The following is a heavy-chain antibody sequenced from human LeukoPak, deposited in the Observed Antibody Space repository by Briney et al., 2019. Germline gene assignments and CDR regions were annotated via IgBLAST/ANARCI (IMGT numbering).Heavy chain of an antibody. Sequence: SETLSLTCTVSGGSISSSSYYWGWIRQPPGKGLEWIGSIYYSGSTYYNPSLKSRVTISVDTSKNQFSLKLSSVTAADTAVYYCARAGRVDTAMVSFDYWGQGTLVTVSS. D-gene: IGHD5-18*01. V-gene: IGHV4-39*07. CDR2: IYYSGST. CDR3: ARAGRVDTAMVSFDY. CDR1: GGSISSSSYY. J-gene: IGHJ4*02.